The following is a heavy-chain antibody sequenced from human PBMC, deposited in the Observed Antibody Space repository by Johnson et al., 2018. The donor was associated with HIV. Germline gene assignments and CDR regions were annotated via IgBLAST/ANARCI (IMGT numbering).Heavy chain of an antibody. CDR3: AKERASVWYSGSYLVD. Sequence: VQLVESGGGLVPPGGSLRLSCAASGLSVSNNYMSWVRQAPGTGLEWVSVLWSGGNTWYAGPVTGCFTIASDNTKNSMYLQMNSLRADDTAVYYCAKERASVWYSGSYLVDWGQGTMVTVSS. D-gene: IGHD1-26*01. CDR2: LWSGGNT. J-gene: IGHJ3*01. CDR1: GLSVSNNY. V-gene: IGHV3-66*01.